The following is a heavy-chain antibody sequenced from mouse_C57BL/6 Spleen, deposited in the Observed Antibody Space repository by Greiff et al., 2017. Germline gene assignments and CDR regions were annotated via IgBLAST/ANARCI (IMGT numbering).Heavy chain of an antibody. CDR3: ARTGDGYGSSNYWYFDV. CDR1: GYSFTDYN. CDR2: INPNYGTT. V-gene: IGHV1-39*01. Sequence: EVKLMESGPELVKPGASVKISCKASGYSFTDYNMNWVKQSNGKSLEWIGVINPNYGTTSYNQKFKGKATLTVDQSSSTAYMQLNSLTSEDSAVYYCARTGDGYGSSNYWYFDVWGTGTTVTVSS. J-gene: IGHJ1*03. D-gene: IGHD1-1*01.